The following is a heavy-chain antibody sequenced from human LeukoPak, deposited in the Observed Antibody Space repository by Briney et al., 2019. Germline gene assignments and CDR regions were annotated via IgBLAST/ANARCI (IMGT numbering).Heavy chain of an antibody. Sequence: GGSLRLSCAASGFTFSTYGIHWARQAPGKGLEWVAFIRYDGSKTHYADSVKGRFTISRDNSKNTLHLQMNSLRPDDTAVYYCAKDTPLCYFDYWGQGTLVTVSS. V-gene: IGHV3-30*02. CDR3: AKDTPLCYFDY. D-gene: IGHD3-16*01. CDR2: IRYDGSKT. CDR1: GFTFSTYG. J-gene: IGHJ4*02.